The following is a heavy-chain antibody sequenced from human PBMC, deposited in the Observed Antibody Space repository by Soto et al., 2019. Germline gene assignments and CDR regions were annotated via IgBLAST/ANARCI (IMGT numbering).Heavy chain of an antibody. CDR3: ARDRDYGDNPEYYYYGMDV. Sequence: QVQLVESGGGVVQPGRSLRLSCAASGFTFSSYAMHWVRQAPGKGLEWVAVISYDGSNKYYADSVKGRFTISRDNSKNTLYLQMNSLRAEDTAVYYCARDRDYGDNPEYYYYGMDVWGQGTTVTVSS. CDR1: GFTFSSYA. J-gene: IGHJ6*02. D-gene: IGHD4-17*01. CDR2: ISYDGSNK. V-gene: IGHV3-30-3*01.